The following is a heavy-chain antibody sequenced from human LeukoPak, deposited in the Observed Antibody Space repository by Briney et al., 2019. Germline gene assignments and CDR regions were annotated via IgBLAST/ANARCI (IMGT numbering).Heavy chain of an antibody. J-gene: IGHJ3*02. CDR3: AAVMTTVTNNAFDI. CDR1: GYTFTSYG. V-gene: IGHV1-18*01. CDR2: ISAYNGNT. D-gene: IGHD4-11*01. Sequence: GASVKVSCKASGYTFTSYGISWVRQAPGQGLEWMGWISAYNGNTNYAQKLQGRVTMTRDTSTSTVYMELSSLRSEDTAVYYCAAVMTTVTNNAFDIWGQGTMVTVSS.